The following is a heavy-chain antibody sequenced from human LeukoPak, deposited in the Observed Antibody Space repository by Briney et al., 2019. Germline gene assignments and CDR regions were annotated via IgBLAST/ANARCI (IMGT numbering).Heavy chain of an antibody. Sequence: PSETLSLTCTVSGGSISSYHWSWIRQPPGKGLEWIGYISYSGSTNYNPSLKSRVTISVDTSKNQFSLKLSSVTAADTAVYYCARGPQRGYSGYEQTGYFDYWGQGTLVTVSS. CDR1: GGSISSYH. CDR3: ARGPQRGYSGYEQTGYFDY. V-gene: IGHV4-59*12. CDR2: ISYSGST. D-gene: IGHD5-12*01. J-gene: IGHJ4*02.